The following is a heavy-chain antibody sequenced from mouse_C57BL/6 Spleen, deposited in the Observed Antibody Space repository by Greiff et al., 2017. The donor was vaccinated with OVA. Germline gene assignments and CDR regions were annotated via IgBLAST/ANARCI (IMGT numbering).Heavy chain of an antibody. CDR3: AKYYGSSYWYFDV. CDR1: GFSLTSYG. Sequence: VKLVESGPGLVQPSQSLSITCTVSGFSLTSYGVHWVRQSPGKGLEWLGVIWRGGSTDYNAAFMSRLSITKDNSKSQVFFKMNSLQADDTAIYYCAKYYGSSYWYFDVWGTGTTVTVSS. D-gene: IGHD1-1*01. J-gene: IGHJ1*03. CDR2: IWRGGST. V-gene: IGHV2-5*01.